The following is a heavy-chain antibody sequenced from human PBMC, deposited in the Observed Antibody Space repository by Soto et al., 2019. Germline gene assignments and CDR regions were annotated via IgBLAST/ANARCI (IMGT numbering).Heavy chain of an antibody. CDR3: ASSSLYGMDV. CDR1: GGSIRVDC. V-gene: IGHV4-4*07. Sequence: AETLSLTCSVSGGSIRVDCWSWIRQPAGKGLEWIGRMYISGTTKYNPSLKSRLIISIDTSKNQFSLKVGSVTAADTAVYYCASSSLYGMDVWGQGNTVTVSS. CDR2: MYISGTT. J-gene: IGHJ6*02.